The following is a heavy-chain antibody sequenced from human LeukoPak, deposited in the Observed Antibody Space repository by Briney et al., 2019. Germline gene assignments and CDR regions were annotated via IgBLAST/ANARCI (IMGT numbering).Heavy chain of an antibody. CDR1: GFTVSSNY. V-gene: IGHV3-53*01. Sequence: GGSLRLSCAASGFTVSSNYMSWVRQAPGKGLEWVSIIYSGGNTYYADSVKGRFTISRDNSKNTLYLQMSSLRAEDTAVYYCARPQSHAFDIWGQGTMVTVSS. CDR2: IYSGGNT. CDR3: ARPQSHAFDI. J-gene: IGHJ3*02.